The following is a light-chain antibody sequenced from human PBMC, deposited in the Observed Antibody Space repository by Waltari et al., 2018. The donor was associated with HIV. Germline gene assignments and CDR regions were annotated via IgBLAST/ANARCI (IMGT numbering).Light chain of an antibody. CDR1: QSSSRY. CDR2: AAS. J-gene: IGKJ5*01. V-gene: IGKV1-39*01. Sequence: DIQMTQSPPSLSSSVGDSFTITCRASQSSSRYLNWNQQKPGKAPKLLIYAASSLQSGVPSRFMGSGSGTDCTVTISSLQPEDVATYCCQQSYSTLIPFGQGTRLEMK. CDR3: QQSYSTLIP.